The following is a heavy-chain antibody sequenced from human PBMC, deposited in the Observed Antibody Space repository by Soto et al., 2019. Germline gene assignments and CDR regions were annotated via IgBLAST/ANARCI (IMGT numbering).Heavy chain of an antibody. D-gene: IGHD3-3*01. Sequence: PESLSLTCAVYGWSFSGYSWSWVRQPPGKGLEWIGAINHSGSNNYHPSPKSGVTISLDKSNKQFSLKLSSGNAADPAVFSFGGGAKYCDFCTNRHVFDYWGQGTLVTVSS. CDR3: GGGAKYCDFCTNRHVFDY. CDR1: GWSFSGYS. CDR2: INHSGSN. V-gene: IGHV4-34*01. J-gene: IGHJ4*02.